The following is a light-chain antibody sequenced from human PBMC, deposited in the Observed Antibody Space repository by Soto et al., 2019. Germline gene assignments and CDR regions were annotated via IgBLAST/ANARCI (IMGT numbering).Light chain of an antibody. Sequence: DVVMTQSPLSLPVPLGQPAAISCKSTQSLILDDGNTYLSWFHQRPGQSPRRLIYTVSNRAYGVPDRFSGSGSGTDFTLKISGLEAEDVGVYYCMQSAHWPWTFGPGTKVEI. CDR3: MQSAHWPWT. J-gene: IGKJ1*01. V-gene: IGKV2-30*02. CDR1: QSLILDDGNTY. CDR2: TVS.